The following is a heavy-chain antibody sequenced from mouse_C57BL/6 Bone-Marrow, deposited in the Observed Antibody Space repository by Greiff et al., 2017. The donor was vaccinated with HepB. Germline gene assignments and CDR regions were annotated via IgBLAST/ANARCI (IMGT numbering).Heavy chain of an antibody. CDR1: GFSLTSYG. V-gene: IGHV2-2*01. CDR3: ARGDYYGSSYGYFDV. J-gene: IGHJ1*03. CDR2: IWSGGST. Sequence: VQLQQSGPGLVQPSQSLSITCTVSGFSLTSYGVHWVRQSPGKGLEWLGVIWSGGSTDYNAAFISRLSISKDNSKSQVFFKMNILQADDTAIYYCARGDYYGSSYGYFDVWGTGTTVTVSS. D-gene: IGHD1-1*01.